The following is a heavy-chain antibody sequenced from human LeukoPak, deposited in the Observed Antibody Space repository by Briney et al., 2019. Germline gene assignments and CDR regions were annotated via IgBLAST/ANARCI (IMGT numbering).Heavy chain of an antibody. D-gene: IGHD2-21*02. CDR3: ARVSYGVTRGGDLAY. CDR1: GFTFSDYY. J-gene: IGHJ4*02. Sequence: GGSLRLSCAASGFTFSDYYMSWIRQAPGKGLEWVSYISTGGTTIYYADSVKGRFTISRDNAKNSLYLQMNSLRAEDTAVYYCARVSYGVTRGGDLAYGAQGPLVTAS. V-gene: IGHV3-11*04. CDR2: ISTGGTTI.